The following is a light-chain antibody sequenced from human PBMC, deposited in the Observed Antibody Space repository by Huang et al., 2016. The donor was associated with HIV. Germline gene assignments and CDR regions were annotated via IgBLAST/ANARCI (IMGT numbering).Light chain of an antibody. CDR2: GAS. CDR1: EIVGSS. CDR3: QQYDNRPPLLT. Sequence: EIVMTQSPATLSVAPGERVILSCRASEIVGSSLAWYQQKPGQAPRLLMNGASTRASGVPPRSSGSSSGTEVSLSISGRQSADFAVYYCQQYDNRPPLLTFGGGTKVEIK. J-gene: IGKJ4*01. V-gene: IGKV3-15*01.